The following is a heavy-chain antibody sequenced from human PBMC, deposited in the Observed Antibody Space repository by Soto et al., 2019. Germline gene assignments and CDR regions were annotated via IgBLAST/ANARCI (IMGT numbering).Heavy chain of an antibody. CDR2: IIPIFGTA. J-gene: IGHJ4*02. D-gene: IGHD3-9*01. V-gene: IGHV1-69*06. Sequence: SVKVSCKASGGTFSSYAISWVRQAPGQGLEWMGEIIPIFGTANYAQKFQGRVTITADKSTSTAYMELSSLRSEDTAVYYCARAEINYDILTGFDYWGQGTLVTVSS. CDR3: ARAEINYDILTGFDY. CDR1: GGTFSSYA.